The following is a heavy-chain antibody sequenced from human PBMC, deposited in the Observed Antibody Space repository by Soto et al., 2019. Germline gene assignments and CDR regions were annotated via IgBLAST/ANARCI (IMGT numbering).Heavy chain of an antibody. CDR1: GLTFSSYA. CDR2: ISYDGSNK. D-gene: IGHD3-22*01. Sequence: GGSLRLSCAASGLTFSSYAMHWVRQAPGKGLEWVAVISYDGSNKYYADSVKGRFTISRDNSKNTLYLQMNSLRAEDTAVYYCAREFGDYYDLPGGMDVWGQGTTVTVSS. V-gene: IGHV3-30-3*01. CDR3: AREFGDYYDLPGGMDV. J-gene: IGHJ6*02.